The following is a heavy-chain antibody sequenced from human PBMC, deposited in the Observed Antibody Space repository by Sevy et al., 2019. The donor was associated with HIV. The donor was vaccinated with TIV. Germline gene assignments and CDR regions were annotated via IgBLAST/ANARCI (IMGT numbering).Heavy chain of an antibody. CDR2: IRNDGSTK. D-gene: IGHD4-17*01. V-gene: IGHV3-30*02. CDR3: VKGPHPAVTTSYALDV. J-gene: IGHJ6*02. Sequence: GGSLRLSCAASGFIFKSYGMHWVRQAPGKGLEWVTFIRNDGSTKYYADSVRGRFTASRDNSKNTLYLQMNSLRPEETAVYYCVKGPHPAVTTSYALDVWGQGTTVTVSS. CDR1: GFIFKSYG.